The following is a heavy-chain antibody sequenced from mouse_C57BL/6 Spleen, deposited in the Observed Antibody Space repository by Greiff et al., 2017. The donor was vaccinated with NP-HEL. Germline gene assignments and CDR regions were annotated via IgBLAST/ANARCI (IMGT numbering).Heavy chain of an antibody. CDR1: GYTFTDYA. J-gene: IGHJ4*01. CDR3: AMTLYYAMDY. Sequence: QVQLQQSGPELVRPGVSVKISCKGSGYTFTDYAMHWVKQSHAKSLEWIGVISTYYGDASYNQKFQDKATMTVDKSSSTAYMELSRLTSEDSAVYYFAMTLYYAMDYWGQGTSVTVAS. V-gene: IGHV1-67*01. CDR2: ISTYYGDA.